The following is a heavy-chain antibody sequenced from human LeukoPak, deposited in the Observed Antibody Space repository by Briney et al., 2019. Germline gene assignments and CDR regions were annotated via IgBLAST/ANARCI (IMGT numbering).Heavy chain of an antibody. CDR2: IYIDGNT. V-gene: IGHV3-66*01. CDR3: ARGDGYNFFDS. Sequence: PGGSLRLSSAASGFTVSRNYMSWVRQAPGKGLEWVSVIYIDGNTYYADSVRGRFTISRDNSKNTVYLQMISLRAEGTAVYYCARGDGYNFFDSWGQGTLVTVSS. CDR1: GFTVSRNY. D-gene: IGHD5-24*01. J-gene: IGHJ4*02.